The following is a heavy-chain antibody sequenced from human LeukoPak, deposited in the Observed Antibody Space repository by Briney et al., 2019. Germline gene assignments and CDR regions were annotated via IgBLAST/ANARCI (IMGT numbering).Heavy chain of an antibody. J-gene: IGHJ4*02. CDR2: ISSSSSTI. Sequence: GGSLRLSCAASGFTFSSYSMNWVRQAPGKGLEWVSYISSSSSTIYYADSVKGRFTISRDNAKNSLYLQMNSLRAEDTAVYYCARDEFGEFSFDYWAREPWSPSPQ. CDR3: ARDEFGEFSFDY. CDR1: GFTFSSYS. V-gene: IGHV3-48*01. D-gene: IGHD3-10*01.